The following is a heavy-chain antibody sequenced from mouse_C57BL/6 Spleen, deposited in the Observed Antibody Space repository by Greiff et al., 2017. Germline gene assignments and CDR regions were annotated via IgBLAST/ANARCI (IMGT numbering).Heavy chain of an antibody. CDR1: GFTFSDYG. J-gene: IGHJ4*01. Sequence: DVHLVESGGGLVKPGGSLKLSCAASGFTFSDYGMHWVRQAPEKGLEWVAYISSGSSTIYYADTVKGRFTISRDNAKNTLCLQMTSLRSEDTAMYYCARITTVVDMDYWGQGTSVTVSS. CDR3: ARITTVVDMDY. CDR2: ISSGSSTI. D-gene: IGHD1-1*01. V-gene: IGHV5-17*01.